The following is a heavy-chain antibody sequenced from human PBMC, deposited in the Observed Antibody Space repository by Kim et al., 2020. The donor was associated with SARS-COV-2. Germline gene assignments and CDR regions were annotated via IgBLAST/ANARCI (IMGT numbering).Heavy chain of an antibody. V-gene: IGHV3-7*01. D-gene: IGHD3-10*01. CDR1: GFTFSSYW. Sequence: GGSLRLSCAASGFTFSSYWMSWVRQAPGKGLEWVANIKQDGSEKYYVDSVKGRFTISRDNAKNSLYLQMNSLRAEDTAVYYCAREGGSYYGSAYGMDVWGQGTTVTVSS. CDR2: IKQDGSEK. J-gene: IGHJ6*02. CDR3: AREGGSYYGSAYGMDV.